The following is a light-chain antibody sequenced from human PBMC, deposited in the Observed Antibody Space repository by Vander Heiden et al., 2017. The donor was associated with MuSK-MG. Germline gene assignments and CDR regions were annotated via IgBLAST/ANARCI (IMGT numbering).Light chain of an antibody. CDR1: QSVSTN. Sequence: EIVMTQPPGTLSVSPGERATLSCRASQSVSTNLAWYQQKPGQAPRLLIYGASTRATGLPARFSGSGSGTEFTLTISSLQSEDFAVYYCQEYNNWPLFTFGPGTKVDVK. J-gene: IGKJ3*01. V-gene: IGKV3-15*01. CDR3: QEYNNWPLFT. CDR2: GAS.